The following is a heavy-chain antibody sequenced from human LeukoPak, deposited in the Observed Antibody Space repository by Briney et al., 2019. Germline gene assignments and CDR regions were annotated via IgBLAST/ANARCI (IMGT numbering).Heavy chain of an antibody. CDR2: IIPTSGGT. J-gene: IGHJ5*02. CDR3: AREGIAEPDTNWFDP. Sequence: GASVKVSCKASGGTFSSYAISWVRQAPGQGLEWMGGIIPTSGGTHYAQKFQGRVTMTRDTSIGTAYMELSSLTSDDTAVYYCAREGIAEPDTNWFDPWGQGTLVTVSS. CDR1: GGTFSSYA. V-gene: IGHV1-2*02. D-gene: IGHD6-13*01.